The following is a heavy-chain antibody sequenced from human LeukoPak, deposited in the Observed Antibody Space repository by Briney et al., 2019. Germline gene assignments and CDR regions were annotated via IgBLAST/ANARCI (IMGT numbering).Heavy chain of an antibody. J-gene: IGHJ4*02. CDR2: ISSSGSYI. CDR1: AFTFSTYS. V-gene: IGHV3-21*04. Sequence: GGSLRLSCAASAFTFSTYSMNWVRQAPGKGPEWVSSISSSGSYIYYADSVKGRFTISRDNAENSLHLQMNSLRVDDTAVYYCAKKADYSGWYYFDYWGQGILVTVSS. D-gene: IGHD6-19*01. CDR3: AKKADYSGWYYFDY.